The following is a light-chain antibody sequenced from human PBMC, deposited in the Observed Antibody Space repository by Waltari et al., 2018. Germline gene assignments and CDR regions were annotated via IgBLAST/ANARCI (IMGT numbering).Light chain of an antibody. CDR3: SLYMGSGIWV. CDR2: KGN. J-gene: IGLJ3*02. V-gene: IGLV8-61*01. Sequence: QTVVTQEPSLSVSPGGTVTLTCALSSGSISSTSYATWYQQTPGQAPRTLVYKGNSRSSGFPDRFSGSILGNKAALTSTGAQADDDSDYYCSLYMGSGIWVFGGGTKLTVL. CDR1: SGSISSTSY.